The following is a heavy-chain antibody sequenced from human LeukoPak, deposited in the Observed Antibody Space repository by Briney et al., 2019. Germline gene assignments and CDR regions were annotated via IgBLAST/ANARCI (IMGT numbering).Heavy chain of an antibody. CDR1: GGSISSGSYY. CDR2: IYTGGST. D-gene: IGHD5/OR15-5a*01. Sequence: SETLSLTCTVSGGSISSGSYYWSWIRQPAGKGLEWIGRIYTGGSTNYNPSLKSRVTISVDTSKNQFSLNLNSVTAADTAVYYCARDNARGGSFSDYLRYFQHWGQGTLVTVSS. CDR3: ARDNARGGSFSDYLRYFQH. J-gene: IGHJ1*01. V-gene: IGHV4-61*02.